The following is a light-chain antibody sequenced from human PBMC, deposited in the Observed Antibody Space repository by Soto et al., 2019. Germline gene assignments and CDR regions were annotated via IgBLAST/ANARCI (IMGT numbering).Light chain of an antibody. CDR3: QQYGSSPKVT. J-gene: IGKJ3*01. CDR1: QSVSSSY. Sequence: EIVLTQSPGTLSLSPGERATLSCRASQSVSSSYLAWYQQKPGQAHRLLIYGASSRATGIPDRFSGSGSGTDFTLTISRLEPEDFAVYYCQQYGSSPKVTFGPGTKVDIK. V-gene: IGKV3-20*01. CDR2: GAS.